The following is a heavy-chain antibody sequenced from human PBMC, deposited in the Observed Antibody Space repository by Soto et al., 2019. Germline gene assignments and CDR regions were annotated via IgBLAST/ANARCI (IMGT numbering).Heavy chain of an antibody. J-gene: IGHJ5*02. V-gene: IGHV1-18*01. CDR1: GYTFTSYG. CDR2: ISAYNGNT. D-gene: IGHD6-13*01. Sequence: QVQLVQSGAAVKKPGASVKVSCKASGYTFTSYGISWVRQAPGQGLEWMGWISAYNGNTNYAQKLQGRVTMTTDTSTSTAYMELRSLRSDDTAVYYCARDRSSSSWYGGRWFDPWGQGTLVTVSS. CDR3: ARDRSSSSWYGGRWFDP.